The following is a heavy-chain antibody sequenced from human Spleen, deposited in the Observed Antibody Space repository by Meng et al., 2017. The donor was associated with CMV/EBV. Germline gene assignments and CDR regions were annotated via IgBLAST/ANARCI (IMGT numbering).Heavy chain of an antibody. Sequence: ASVKVSCKSSGGTFISYAISWVRQAPGQGLEWMGWINPNPNNGGTAYAQKFQGILTLTRDTSISVAYLELRSLKSDDTAVYYLTGVQFLEKPNDAYDLWGQGTMVTVSS. CDR1: GGTFISYA. V-gene: IGHV1-2*02. J-gene: IGHJ3*01. CDR2: INPNPNNGGT. CDR3: TGVQFLEKPNDAYDL.